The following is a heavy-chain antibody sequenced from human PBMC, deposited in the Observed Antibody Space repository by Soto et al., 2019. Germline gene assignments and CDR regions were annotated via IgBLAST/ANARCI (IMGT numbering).Heavy chain of an antibody. J-gene: IGHJ6*02. D-gene: IGHD1-26*01. V-gene: IGHV4-59*01. CDR3: ARAAGASIYYYYYGMDV. Sequence: GTLALTCTVSGGSISSYYWSWIRQPPGKGLEWIGYIYYSGSTNYNPSLKSRVTIPVDTSKNQFSLKLSSVTAADTAVYYCARAAGASIYYYYYGMDVWGQGTTVTVSS. CDR2: IYYSGST. CDR1: GGSISSYY.